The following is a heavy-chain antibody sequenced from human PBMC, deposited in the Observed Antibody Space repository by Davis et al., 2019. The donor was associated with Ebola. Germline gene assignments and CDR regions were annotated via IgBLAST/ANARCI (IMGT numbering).Heavy chain of an antibody. CDR3: SKDGGNQVTTHNWFDA. CDR2: VSHSEREK. D-gene: IGHD1-14*01. Sequence: GESLKISCAASGFTFSNYAMHWVRQAPGKGLEWVAVVSHSEREKFYADSVKGRFTISRDKSENTLYLQMSGLRTEDTSVYYCSKDGGNQVTTHNWFDAWGRGTLVTVSS. CDR1: GFTFSNYA. J-gene: IGHJ5*02. V-gene: IGHV3-30*18.